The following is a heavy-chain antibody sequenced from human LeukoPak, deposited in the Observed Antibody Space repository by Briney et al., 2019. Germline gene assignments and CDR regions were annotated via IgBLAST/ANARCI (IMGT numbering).Heavy chain of an antibody. CDR3: ARVGTKRLNYYYYGMDV. V-gene: IGHV3-23*01. Sequence: GGSLRLSCAASGSTFSSYAMRWVRQAPGKGLEWASAISGSGGSTYYADSVKGRFAISRDNAKNSLYLQMNSLRAEDTAVYYCARVGTKRLNYYYYGMDVWGQGTTVTVSS. CDR2: ISGSGGST. D-gene: IGHD5-12*01. CDR1: GSTFSSYA. J-gene: IGHJ6*02.